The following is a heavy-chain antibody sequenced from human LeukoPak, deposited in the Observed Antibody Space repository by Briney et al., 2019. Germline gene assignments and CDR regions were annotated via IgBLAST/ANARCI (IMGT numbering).Heavy chain of an antibody. J-gene: IGHJ4*02. D-gene: IGHD1-7*01. Sequence: SGPTLVKPTQTLTLTCTFSGFSLSTSGVGVGWIRQPPGKALEWLALIYWNDDKRYSPSLKSRLTITKDTSKNQVVLTMTNMDPVDTATYYCAHRRRYNWNSGLYFDYWSQGTLVTVSS. CDR3: AHRRRYNWNSGLYFDY. V-gene: IGHV2-5*01. CDR1: GFSLSTSGVG. CDR2: IYWNDDK.